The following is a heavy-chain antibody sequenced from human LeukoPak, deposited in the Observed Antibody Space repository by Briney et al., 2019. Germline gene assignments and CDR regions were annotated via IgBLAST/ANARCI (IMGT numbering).Heavy chain of an antibody. J-gene: IGHJ6*03. CDR3: ARRVTMVRGLARGRYYYMDV. D-gene: IGHD3-10*01. Sequence: SETLSLTCTVSGDSISSSSYFWGWIRQPPGKGLEWIASVYYSGNTYYNPSLKSRFTISVDTSKNQFSLKLSSVTAADTAVYYCARRVTMVRGLARGRYYYMDVWGKGTTVTVSS. V-gene: IGHV4-39*07. CDR1: GDSISSSSYF. CDR2: VYYSGNT.